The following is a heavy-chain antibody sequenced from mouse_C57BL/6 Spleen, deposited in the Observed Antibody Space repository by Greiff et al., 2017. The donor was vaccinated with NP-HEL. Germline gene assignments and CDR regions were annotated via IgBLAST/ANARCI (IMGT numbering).Heavy chain of an antibody. CDR2: ISYDGSN. Sequence: DVQLQESGPGLVKPSQSLSLTCSVTGYSITSGYYWNWIRQFPGNKLEWMGYISYDGSNNYNPSLKNRISITRDTSKNQFFLKLNSVTTEDTATYYCARDDYEDWYFDVWGTGTTVTVSS. D-gene: IGHD2-4*01. CDR3: ARDDYEDWYFDV. J-gene: IGHJ1*03. V-gene: IGHV3-6*01. CDR1: GYSITSGYY.